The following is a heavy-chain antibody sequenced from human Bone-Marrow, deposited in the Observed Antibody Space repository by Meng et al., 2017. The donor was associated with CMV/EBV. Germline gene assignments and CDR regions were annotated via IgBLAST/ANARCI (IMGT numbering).Heavy chain of an antibody. CDR3: ARDYDFWSAYDF. J-gene: IGHJ4*02. Sequence: GGSLRLSCAASGFTFSGYEMNWVRQAPGMGLDWVSYISSSATTIHYADSVKGRFTISRDNAKSSLYLQMNSLRAEDTGVYYCARDYDFWSAYDFWGQGTLVTVSS. CDR2: ISSSATTI. CDR1: GFTFSGYE. V-gene: IGHV3-48*03. D-gene: IGHD3-3*01.